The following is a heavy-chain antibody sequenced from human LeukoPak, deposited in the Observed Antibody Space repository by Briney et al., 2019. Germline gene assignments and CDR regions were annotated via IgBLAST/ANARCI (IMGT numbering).Heavy chain of an antibody. CDR1: GYTFTAFF. J-gene: IGHJ4*02. D-gene: IGHD1-26*01. CDR2: LNPNSDGT. V-gene: IGHV1-2*02. CDR3: ARVGAAFQDSNY. Sequence: GASVKVSCKTSGYTFTAFFIHWVRQAPGQGLEWMGWLNPNSDGTNYAQKFQSRVTMTRDTSISTAYMELSRLRSDDTAVYFCARVGAAFQDSNYWGQGTLVTVSS.